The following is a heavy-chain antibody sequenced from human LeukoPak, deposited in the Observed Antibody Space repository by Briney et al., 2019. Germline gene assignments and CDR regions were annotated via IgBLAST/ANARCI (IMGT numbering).Heavy chain of an antibody. Sequence: ASVKVSCKVSGYTLTELSMHWVRQAPGKGLEWMGGFDPEDGETIYAQKFQGRVTMTEDTSTDTAYMELSSLRSEDTAVYYCATGVVAVADYNYYGMDVWGQGTTVTVSS. CDR3: ATGVVAVADYNYYGMDV. J-gene: IGHJ6*02. V-gene: IGHV1-24*01. CDR1: GYTLTELS. D-gene: IGHD6-19*01. CDR2: FDPEDGET.